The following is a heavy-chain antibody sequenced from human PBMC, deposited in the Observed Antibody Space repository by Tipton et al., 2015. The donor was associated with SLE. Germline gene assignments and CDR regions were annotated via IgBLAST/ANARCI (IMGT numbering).Heavy chain of an antibody. Sequence: TLSLTCTVSGGSIIDSSYYWGWIRQPPGKGLEWIGSIYYSGTTYYNPSLKSRVTISVDTSKNQFSLELSSVTAADMAVYYCARRVYGDSFDYWGQGTQVTVSS. CDR2: IYYSGTT. V-gene: IGHV4-39*01. CDR3: ARRVYGDSFDY. D-gene: IGHD4-17*01. J-gene: IGHJ4*02. CDR1: GGSIIDSSYY.